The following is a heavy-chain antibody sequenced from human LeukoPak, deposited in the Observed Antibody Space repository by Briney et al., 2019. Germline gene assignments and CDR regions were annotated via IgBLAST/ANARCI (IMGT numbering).Heavy chain of an antibody. Sequence: PGGSLRLSCAASGFTFSTSSLNWVRQAPGKGLEWVSSISSSRDYIYYADSVKGRFTISRDNAKNSLYLQMNSLGAEDTAVYYCAREGGFCFGDTCRFFDFWGRGTLVSVSS. J-gene: IGHJ4*02. CDR1: GFTFSTSS. D-gene: IGHD2-15*01. V-gene: IGHV3-21*01. CDR2: ISSSRDYI. CDR3: AREGGFCFGDTCRFFDF.